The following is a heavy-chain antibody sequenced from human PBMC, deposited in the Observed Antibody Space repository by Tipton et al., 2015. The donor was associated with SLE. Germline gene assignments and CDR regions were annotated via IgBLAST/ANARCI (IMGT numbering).Heavy chain of an antibody. CDR3: ARGPWKIKGEY. CDR1: GFTFSSYE. Sequence: SLRLSCAASGFTFSSYEMNWVRQAPGKGLEWVSYISSSGSTIYYADSVKGRFTISRDNAKNSLYLQMNSLRAEDTAVYYCARGPWKIKGEYWGQGTLVTVSS. D-gene: IGHD1-1*01. V-gene: IGHV3-48*03. J-gene: IGHJ4*02. CDR2: ISSSGSTI.